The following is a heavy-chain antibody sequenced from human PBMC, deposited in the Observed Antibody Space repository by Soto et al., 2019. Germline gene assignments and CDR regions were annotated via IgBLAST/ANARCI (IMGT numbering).Heavy chain of an antibody. Sequence: QVHLLQSGAEVKKPGSSVTVSCQASGDSFRNYGITWVRKAPGQGLEWMGGIMPIFGTANYAQKFQGRVTRTADERTRTAILELSGLRSDDTAVYFCARARDYDLLTAREYALDVWGQGTTVTVS. D-gene: IGHD3-9*01. CDR1: GDSFRNYG. V-gene: IGHV1-69*01. CDR3: ARARDYDLLTAREYALDV. J-gene: IGHJ6*02. CDR2: IMPIFGTA.